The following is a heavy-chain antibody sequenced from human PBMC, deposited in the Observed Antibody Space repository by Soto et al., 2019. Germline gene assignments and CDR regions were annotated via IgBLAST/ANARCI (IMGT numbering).Heavy chain of an antibody. CDR2: IYPGDSDT. CDR1: GYSFTIYW. Sequence: PGGSLKISCKASGYSFTIYWIGWVRQMPGKGLEWMGIIYPGDSDTRYSPSFQVQVTISADKSISTAYLQWSSLKASDPAMYYCARPXNYYDSSGYYYVAWFDPWGQGTLVTVSS. CDR3: ARPXNYYDSSGYYYVAWFDP. D-gene: IGHD3-22*01. V-gene: IGHV5-51*01. J-gene: IGHJ5*02.